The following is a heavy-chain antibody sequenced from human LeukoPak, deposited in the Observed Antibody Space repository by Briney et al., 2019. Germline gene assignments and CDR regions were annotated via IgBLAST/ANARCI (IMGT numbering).Heavy chain of an antibody. CDR3: ATSSSYD. CDR2: SSSSGSTI. CDR1: GFTFSSYS. D-gene: IGHD6-13*01. V-gene: IGHV3-48*04. Sequence: GGSLRLSWAASGFTFSSYSMNWVRQAPGKGLEWVSYSSSSGSTIHYADSVKGRFTISRDNAKNSLYLQMNSLRAEDTAVYYCATSSSYDWGQGTLVTVSS. J-gene: IGHJ4*02.